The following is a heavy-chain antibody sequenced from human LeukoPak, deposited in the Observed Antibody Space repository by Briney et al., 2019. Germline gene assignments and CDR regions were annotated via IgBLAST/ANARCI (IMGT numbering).Heavy chain of an antibody. J-gene: IGHJ4*02. Sequence: PGGSLRLSCAASGFTIDSYAMSWVRQAPGKGLEWVSAISSGGTTYYADSVKGRFTISRDNSKSTLYLQMNSLNAEDTAVYYCAKDWASGNYFDYWGQGTLVTVSS. D-gene: IGHD1-14*01. CDR1: GFTIDSYA. V-gene: IGHV3-23*01. CDR3: AKDWASGNYFDY. CDR2: ISSGGTT.